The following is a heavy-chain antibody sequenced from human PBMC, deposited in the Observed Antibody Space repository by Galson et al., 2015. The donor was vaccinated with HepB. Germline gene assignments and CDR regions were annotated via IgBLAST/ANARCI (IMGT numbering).Heavy chain of an antibody. V-gene: IGHV4-59*01. CDR2: IYYSGST. Sequence: SETLSLTCTVSGGSISSYYWSWIRQPPGKGLEWIGYIYYSGSTNYNPSLKSRVTISVDTSKNQFSLKLSSVTAADTAVYYCARAEDCSSTSCSSGTFDYWGQGTLVTVSS. CDR3: ARAEDCSSTSCSSGTFDY. D-gene: IGHD2-2*01. CDR1: GGSISSYY. J-gene: IGHJ4*02.